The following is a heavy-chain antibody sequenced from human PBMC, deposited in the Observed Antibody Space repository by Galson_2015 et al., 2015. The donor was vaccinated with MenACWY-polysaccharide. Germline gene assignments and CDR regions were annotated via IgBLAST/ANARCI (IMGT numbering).Heavy chain of an antibody. V-gene: IGHV3-23*01. Sequence: SLRLSCAASGFTFTNYAMTWVRQAPGKGLEWVSVLSGRGDNTYYADSVMGRFTISRDNSKNTLYLQMSSLRAEDTAVYYCVKSLHNGNPSLDSSARRTPITICS. CDR2: LSGRGDNT. J-gene: IGHJ5*01. CDR1: GFTFTNYA. CDR3: VKSLHNGNPSLDS. D-gene: IGHD1-14*01.